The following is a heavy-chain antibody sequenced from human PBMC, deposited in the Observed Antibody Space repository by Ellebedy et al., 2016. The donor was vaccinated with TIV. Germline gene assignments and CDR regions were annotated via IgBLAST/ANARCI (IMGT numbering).Heavy chain of an antibody. CDR1: GGSFSAYY. Sequence: SQTLSLTXXVYGGSFSAYYWSWIRQSPGKGLEWIGEINHSGSRNYNPSLKSRVTISVDTSKNQFSLKLSSVTAADTAFYYCARAPPTSGTLFYWGQGTRVTVSS. D-gene: IGHD3-10*01. CDR3: ARAPPTSGTLFY. V-gene: IGHV4-34*01. CDR2: INHSGSR. J-gene: IGHJ4*02.